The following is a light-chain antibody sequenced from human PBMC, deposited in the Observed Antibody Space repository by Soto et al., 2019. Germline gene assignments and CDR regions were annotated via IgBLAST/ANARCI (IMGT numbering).Light chain of an antibody. CDR3: LLEFNYLKT. CDR1: QGSRNA. J-gene: IGKJ5*01. Sequence: QLTVSAFALSLSPGDRVTIPCRASQGSRNALGWYQQKPGNAPKLLIYAAASLQSGVPSRFSGSGSGTDFTLTIISRQPEDVVPYYCLLEFNYLKTFGQGTSLE. CDR2: AAA. V-gene: IGKV1-6*01.